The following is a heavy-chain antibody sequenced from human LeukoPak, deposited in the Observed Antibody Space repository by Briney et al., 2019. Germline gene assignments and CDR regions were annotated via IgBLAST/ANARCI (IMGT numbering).Heavy chain of an antibody. D-gene: IGHD3-10*01. J-gene: IGHJ6*02. CDR2: ISGSGGST. V-gene: IGHV3-23*01. CDR3: AKDIYYYGSGSYYTLYYYYYGMDV. Sequence: GGSLRLSCAASGFTFSIYAMSWVRQAPGKGLEWVSAISGSGGSTYYADSVKGRFTISRDNSKNTLYLQMNSLRAEDTAVYYCAKDIYYYGSGSYYTLYYYYYGMDVWGQGTTVTVSS. CDR1: GFTFSIYA.